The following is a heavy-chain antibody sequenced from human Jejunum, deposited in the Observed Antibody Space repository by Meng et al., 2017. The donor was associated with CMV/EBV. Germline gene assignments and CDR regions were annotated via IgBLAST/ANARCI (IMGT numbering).Heavy chain of an antibody. CDR1: GGSISDYY. CDR2: IYSNGAT. J-gene: IGHJ4*02. CDR3: ARDMHREVVIQDY. Sequence: QVPLQERGPGLVKPSETLSLTCTVSGGSISDYYWSWIRQPAGKGLEWIGRIYSNGATNYNPSLKSRVTMSVDTSKNQFSLKLSSVTAADTAVYFCARDMHREVVIQDYWGQGTLVTVSS. V-gene: IGHV4-4*07. D-gene: IGHD3-10*01.